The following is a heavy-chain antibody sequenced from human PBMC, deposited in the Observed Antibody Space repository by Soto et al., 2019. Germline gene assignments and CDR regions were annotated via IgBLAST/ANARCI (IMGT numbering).Heavy chain of an antibody. CDR1: GGSISSGDYY. CDR2: IYYSGST. CDR3: ARRGPFLEWFFAY. Sequence: QVQLQESGPGLVKPSQTLSLTCTVSGGSISSGDYYWCWIRQPPGKGLEWIGYIYYSGSTYYNPTLKSRVTISVDTSKNQFSLKLSSVTAADTAVYYCARRGPFLEWFFAYWGQGTLVTVSS. V-gene: IGHV4-30-4*01. D-gene: IGHD3-3*02. J-gene: IGHJ4*02.